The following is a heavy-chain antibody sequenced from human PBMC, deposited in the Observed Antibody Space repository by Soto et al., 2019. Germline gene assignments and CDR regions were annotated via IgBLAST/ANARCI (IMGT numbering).Heavy chain of an antibody. J-gene: IGHJ4*02. CDR2: ISYDGTNK. D-gene: IGHD6-13*01. Sequence: QVQLVESGGGVVQPGRSLRLSCAASGFTFRSYAMDWVRQAPGKGLEWVAVISYDGTNKYYADSVKGRFTISRDNSKNTLSPQMNSLRAEDTAVYYCARGYSNSWSDYWGQGTLVTVSS. CDR3: ARGYSNSWSDY. CDR1: GFTFRSYA. V-gene: IGHV3-30*01.